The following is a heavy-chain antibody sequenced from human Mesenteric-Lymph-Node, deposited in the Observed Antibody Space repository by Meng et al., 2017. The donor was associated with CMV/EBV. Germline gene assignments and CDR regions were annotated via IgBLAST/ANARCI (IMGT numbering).Heavy chain of an antibody. Sequence: GESLKISCAASGFTFSSYAMHWVRQAPGKGLEWVAVISYDGSNKYYADSVKGRFTISRDNAKNSLYLQMNSLRAEDTAVYYCARDKYWAAAPPGWFDPWGQGTLVTVSS. CDR2: ISYDGSNK. CDR3: ARDKYWAAAPPGWFDP. J-gene: IGHJ5*02. CDR1: GFTFSSYA. D-gene: IGHD6-13*01. V-gene: IGHV3-30*04.